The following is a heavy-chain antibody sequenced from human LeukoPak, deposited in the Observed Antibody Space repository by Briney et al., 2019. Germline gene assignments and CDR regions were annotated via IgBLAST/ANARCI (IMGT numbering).Heavy chain of an antibody. CDR2: INHSGST. CDR1: GGSFSGYY. J-gene: IGHJ6*03. D-gene: IGHD3-3*01. V-gene: IGHV4-34*01. CDR3: ARAGGWSGYRNYYYYMDV. Sequence: PSETLSLTCAVYGGSFSGYYWSWIRQPPGKGLEWIGEINHSGSTNYNPSLKSRVTISVDTSKNQFSLKLSSVTAADTAVYYCARAGGWSGYRNYYYYMDVWGKGTTVTVSS.